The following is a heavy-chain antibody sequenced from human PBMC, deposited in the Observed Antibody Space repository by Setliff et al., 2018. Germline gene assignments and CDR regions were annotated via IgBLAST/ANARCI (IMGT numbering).Heavy chain of an antibody. J-gene: IGHJ3*02. CDR2: FYNSGNT. V-gene: IGHV4-31*03. Sequence: PSETLSLTCTVSGGSISSGTYYWSWIRRHPGKGLEWIGYFYNSGNTYYNPSLKSRFTISFDTPKNQFSLRLSSVTAVDTAVYYCARVQRYKGAFDIWGPGTLVTVSS. CDR1: GGSISSGTYY. D-gene: IGHD1-20*01. CDR3: ARVQRYKGAFDI.